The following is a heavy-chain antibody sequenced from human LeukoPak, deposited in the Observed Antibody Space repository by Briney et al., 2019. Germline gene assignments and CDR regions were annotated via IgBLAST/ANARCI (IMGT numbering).Heavy chain of an antibody. Sequence: GGSLRLSCAASGFTFRSYWMHWVRQGPGKGLVWVSHINSDGSTANYADSVKGRFTISRDNAKNTLYLQMNSLRAEDTAVYYCARWYCSGGNCQSDFDYWGQGTLVTVSS. J-gene: IGHJ4*02. CDR1: GFTFRSYW. V-gene: IGHV3-74*01. D-gene: IGHD2-15*01. CDR3: ARWYCSGGNCQSDFDY. CDR2: INSDGSTA.